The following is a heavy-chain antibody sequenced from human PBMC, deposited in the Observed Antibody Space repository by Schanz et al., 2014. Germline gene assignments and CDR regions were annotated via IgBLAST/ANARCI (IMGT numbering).Heavy chain of an antibody. J-gene: IGHJ4*02. CDR3: ARLWGGWRIPDY. D-gene: IGHD6-19*01. CDR2: IYYSGST. Sequence: QLQMQESGPGLVKPSETLSLTCSVSGDSISSTSYYWGWIRQPPGKGLEWIGSIYYSGSTYYNASLKGRVPIPVDTSKNQFPLKLNSVTAADSAVYYCARLWGGWRIPDYWGQGTLVTVSS. V-gene: IGHV4-39*01. CDR1: GDSISSTSYY.